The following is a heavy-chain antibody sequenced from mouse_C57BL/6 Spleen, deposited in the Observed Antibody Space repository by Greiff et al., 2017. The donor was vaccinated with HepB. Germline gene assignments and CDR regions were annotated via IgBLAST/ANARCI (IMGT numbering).Heavy chain of an antibody. CDR2: IYPGDGDT. J-gene: IGHJ4*01. CDR1: GYAFSSSW. V-gene: IGHV1-82*01. CDR3: AREDYDLYAMDY. Sequence: VQLQQSGPELVKPGASVKISCKASGYAFSSSWMNWVKQRPGKGLEWIGRIYPGDGDTNYNGKFKGKATLTADKSSSTAYMQLSSLTSEDSAVYFCAREDYDLYAMDYWGQGTSVTVSS. D-gene: IGHD2-4*01.